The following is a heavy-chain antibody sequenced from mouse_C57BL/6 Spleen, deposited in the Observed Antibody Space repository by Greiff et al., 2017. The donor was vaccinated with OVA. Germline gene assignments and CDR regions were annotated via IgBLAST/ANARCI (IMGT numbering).Heavy chain of an antibody. J-gene: IGHJ4*01. Sequence: SGPELVKPGASVKISCKASGYAFSSSWMNWVKQRPGKGLEWIGRIYPGDGDTNYNGKFKGKATLTADKSSSTAYMQLSSLTSEDSSVYFCARGSSKEYAMDYWGQGTSVTVSS. CDR3: ARGSSKEYAMDY. V-gene: IGHV1-82*01. CDR1: GYAFSSSW. D-gene: IGHD1-3*01. CDR2: IYPGDGDT.